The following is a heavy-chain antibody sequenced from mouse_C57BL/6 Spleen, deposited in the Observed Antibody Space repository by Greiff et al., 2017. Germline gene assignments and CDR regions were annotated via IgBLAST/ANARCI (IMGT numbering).Heavy chain of an antibody. Sequence: QVQLQQSGAELVKPGASVKISCKASGYAFSSYWMNWVKQRPGQGLEWIGQIYPGDGDTNYNGKFKGKATLTADKSSSTAYMQLSSLTSEDSAVYFCARNDYDGRAYAMDYWGQGTSVTVSS. CDR3: ARNDYDGRAYAMDY. V-gene: IGHV1-80*01. CDR1: GYAFSSYW. J-gene: IGHJ4*01. CDR2: IYPGDGDT. D-gene: IGHD2-4*01.